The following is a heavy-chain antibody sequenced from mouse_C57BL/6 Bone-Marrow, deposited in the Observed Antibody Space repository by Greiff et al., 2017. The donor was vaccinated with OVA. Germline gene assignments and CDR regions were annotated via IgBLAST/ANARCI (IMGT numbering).Heavy chain of an antibody. CDR2: IDPEDGET. V-gene: IGHV14-2*01. Sequence: EVKLVESGAELVKPGASVKLSCTASGFNIKDYYMHWVKQRPEQGLEWIGRIDPEDGETKYAPKFQGKATITADTSSNTAYLQLSSLTSEDAAVYYCLDYGNYGWYFDVWGTGTTVTVSS. J-gene: IGHJ1*03. CDR3: LDYGNYGWYFDV. CDR1: GFNIKDYY. D-gene: IGHD2-1*01.